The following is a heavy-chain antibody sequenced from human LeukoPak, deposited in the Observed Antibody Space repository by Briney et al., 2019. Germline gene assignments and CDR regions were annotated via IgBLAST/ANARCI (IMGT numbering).Heavy chain of an antibody. Sequence: SETLTLTCAVYGESFSDYYWSWIRQPPGRGLEWIGEVNHGGTTNYNPSLKSRVIISADTSKNQFSLKLNSVTAADTAVYYCARVVYGDSSKDFDYWGQGTLVTVSS. CDR2: VNHGGTT. V-gene: IGHV4-34*01. D-gene: IGHD4-17*01. J-gene: IGHJ4*02. CDR1: GESFSDYY. CDR3: ARVVYGDSSKDFDY.